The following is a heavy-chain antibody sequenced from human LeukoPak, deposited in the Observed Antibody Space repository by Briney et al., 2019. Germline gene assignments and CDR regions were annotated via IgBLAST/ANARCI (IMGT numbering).Heavy chain of an antibody. CDR3: ARRIQGMAPYYFDY. D-gene: IGHD5-24*01. J-gene: IGHJ4*02. Sequence: GRSLRLSCAASGFTFHQYAIHWVRQVPGKGLEWVSGISWNSGSIGYADSVKGRFTISRDSAKNTLYLQMNSLRAEDTAVYYCARRIQGMAPYYFDYWGQGTLVTVSS. CDR1: GFTFHQYA. CDR2: ISWNSGSI. V-gene: IGHV3-9*01.